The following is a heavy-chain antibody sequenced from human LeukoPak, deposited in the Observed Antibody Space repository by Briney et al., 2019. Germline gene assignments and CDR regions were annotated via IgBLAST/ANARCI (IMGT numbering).Heavy chain of an antibody. CDR2: IYHSGST. Sequence: SQTLSLTCTVSGYSISSGYYWGWIRQPPGKGLEWIGSIYHSGSTYYNPSLKSRVTISVDTSKNQFSLKLSSVTAADTAVYYCARGYYQLDYWGQGTLVTVSS. J-gene: IGHJ4*02. V-gene: IGHV4-38-2*02. D-gene: IGHD2-15*01. CDR3: ARGYYQLDY. CDR1: GYSISSGYY.